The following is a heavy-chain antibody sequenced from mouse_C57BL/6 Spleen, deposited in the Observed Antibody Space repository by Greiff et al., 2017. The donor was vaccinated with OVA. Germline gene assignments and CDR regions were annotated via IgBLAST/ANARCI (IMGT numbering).Heavy chain of an antibody. J-gene: IGHJ3*01. CDR3: ASVYDYSLFAY. CDR1: GFTFSSYA. V-gene: IGHV5-4*03. CDR2: ISDGGSYT. D-gene: IGHD2-4*01. Sequence: EVMLVESGGGLVKPGGSLKLSCAASGFTFSSYAMSWVRQTPEKRLEWVATISDGGSYTYYPDNVKGRFTISRDNAKNNLYLQMSHLKSEDTAMYYCASVYDYSLFAYWGQGTLVTVSA.